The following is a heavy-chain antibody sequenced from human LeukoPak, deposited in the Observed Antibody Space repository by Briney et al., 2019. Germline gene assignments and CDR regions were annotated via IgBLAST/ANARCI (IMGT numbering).Heavy chain of an antibody. D-gene: IGHD2-15*01. V-gene: IGHV4-38-2*01. J-gene: IGHJ4*02. CDR2: IYHSGST. CDR1: GYSISSGYY. CDR3: ARAPLGYFDY. Sequence: PSETLSLTCAVSGYSISSGYYWGWIRQPPGKGLEWIGSIYHSGSTYYSPSLKSRVTISVDTSKNQFSLKLSSVTAADTAVYYCARAPLGYFDYWGQGTLVTV.